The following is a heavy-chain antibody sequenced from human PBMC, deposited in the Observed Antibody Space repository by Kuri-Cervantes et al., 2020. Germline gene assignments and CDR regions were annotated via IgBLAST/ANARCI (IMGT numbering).Heavy chain of an antibody. Sequence: GESLKISCAASGFTFSSYAMSWVRQAPGKGLEWVSAISGSGGSTYYADSVKGRFTISRDNSKNTLYLQMNSLRAEDTAVYYCAKDLPLEYYFDYWGQGTLVTVSS. CDR1: GFTFSSYA. CDR2: ISGSGGST. V-gene: IGHV3-23*01. J-gene: IGHJ4*02. CDR3: AKDLPLEYYFDY. D-gene: IGHD3-3*01.